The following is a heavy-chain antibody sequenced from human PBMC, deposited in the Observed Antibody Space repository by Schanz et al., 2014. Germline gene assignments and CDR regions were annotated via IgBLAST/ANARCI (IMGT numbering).Heavy chain of an antibody. D-gene: IGHD3-22*01. V-gene: IGHV3-33*06. J-gene: IGHJ4*02. Sequence: QVQLVESGGGVVQPGRSLRLSCATSGLTFSSYGMHWVRQAPGKGLEWVAVIWFDGNNKYYADSVKGRFTISRDNSKNTLYLQMNSLRAEDTAVYYCAKDLPSDYYIAYWGQGTLVTVSS. CDR1: GLTFSSYG. CDR3: AKDLPSDYYIAY. CDR2: IWFDGNNK.